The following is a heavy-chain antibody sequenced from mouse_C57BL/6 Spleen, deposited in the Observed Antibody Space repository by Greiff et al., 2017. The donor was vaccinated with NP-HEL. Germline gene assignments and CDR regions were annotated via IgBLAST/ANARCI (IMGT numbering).Heavy chain of an antibody. CDR2: LNPGSGGT. J-gene: IGHJ2*01. CDR3: AMGDGYLPFDY. CDR1: GYAFTNYL. V-gene: IGHV1-54*01. Sequence: VQLQQSGAELVRPGTSVKVSCKASGYAFTNYLIEWVKQRPGQGLEWIGVLNPGSGGTNYNEKFKGKATLTADKSSSTAYMQLSSLTSEDSAVYFCAMGDGYLPFDYWGQGTTLTVSS. D-gene: IGHD2-3*01.